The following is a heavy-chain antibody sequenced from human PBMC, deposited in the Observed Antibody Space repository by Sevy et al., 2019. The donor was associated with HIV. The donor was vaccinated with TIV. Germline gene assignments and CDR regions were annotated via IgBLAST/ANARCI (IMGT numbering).Heavy chain of an antibody. CDR3: ARDFGGPGY. CDR1: GFTFSSYG. V-gene: IGHV3-33*08. Sequence: GESLKISCAASGFTFSSYGMHWVRQAPGKGLEWVAVIWYDGSNKYYADSVKGRFTISRDNSKNTLYLQMNSLRAEDTAVYYCARDFGGPGYWGQGTLVTVSS. D-gene: IGHD3-10*01. J-gene: IGHJ4*02. CDR2: IWYDGSNK.